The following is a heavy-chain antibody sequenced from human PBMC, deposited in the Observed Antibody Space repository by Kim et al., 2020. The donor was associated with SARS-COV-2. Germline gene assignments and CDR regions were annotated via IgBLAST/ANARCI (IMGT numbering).Heavy chain of an antibody. D-gene: IGHD3-22*01. CDR3: ARETRNHYDSSGSHYYYYGMDV. CDR2: IYYSGST. Sequence: SETLSLTCTVSSGSITSYYWSWIRQPPGKGLEWIGYIYYSGSTKYNPSLKSRVTISVDASKNQFSLKLGSVTAADTAVYYCARETRNHYDSSGSHYYYYGMDVWGQGTTVTVSS. V-gene: IGHV4-59*01. CDR1: SGSITSYY. J-gene: IGHJ6*02.